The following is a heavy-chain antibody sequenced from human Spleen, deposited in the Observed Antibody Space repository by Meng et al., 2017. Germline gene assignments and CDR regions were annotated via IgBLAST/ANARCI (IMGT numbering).Heavy chain of an antibody. Sequence: VQLQQRGAGLLKPSEHLSLTCVVSGGAFSDYHWSWIRQPPGKGLEWIGEINHSGSTNYNPSLESRATISVDTSQNNLSLKLSSVTAADSAVYYCARGPTTMAHDFDYWGQGTLVTVSS. CDR2: INHSGST. CDR1: GGAFSDYH. D-gene: IGHD4-11*01. J-gene: IGHJ4*02. V-gene: IGHV4-34*01. CDR3: ARGPTTMAHDFDY.